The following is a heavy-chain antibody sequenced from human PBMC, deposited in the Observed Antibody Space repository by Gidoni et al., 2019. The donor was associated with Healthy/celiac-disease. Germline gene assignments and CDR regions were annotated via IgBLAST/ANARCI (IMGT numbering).Heavy chain of an antibody. Sequence: EVQLVESGGGLVQPGRSLSPSCAASGFTFDDYAMHWVRQDPGKGLEWVSGISWNSGSIGYADSVKGRFTISRDNAKNSLYLQMNSLRAEDTALYYCAKGTCSSTSCYLYDYWGQGTLVTVSS. CDR2: ISWNSGSI. CDR3: AKGTCSSTSCYLYDY. CDR1: GFTFDDYA. D-gene: IGHD2-2*01. J-gene: IGHJ4*02. V-gene: IGHV3-9*01.